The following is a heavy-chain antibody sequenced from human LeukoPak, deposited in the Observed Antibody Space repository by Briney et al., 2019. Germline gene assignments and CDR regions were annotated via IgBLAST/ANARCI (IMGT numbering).Heavy chain of an antibody. Sequence: GESLKISCKGSGYSFTSYWIGWVRQMPGKGLEWMGIIYPGDSDTRYSPSFQGQVTTSADKSISTAYLQWSSLKASDTAMYYCARLAYGDYKNNGRNWFDPWGQGALVTVSS. CDR2: IYPGDSDT. V-gene: IGHV5-51*01. CDR1: GYSFTSYW. D-gene: IGHD4-17*01. CDR3: ARLAYGDYKNNGRNWFDP. J-gene: IGHJ5*02.